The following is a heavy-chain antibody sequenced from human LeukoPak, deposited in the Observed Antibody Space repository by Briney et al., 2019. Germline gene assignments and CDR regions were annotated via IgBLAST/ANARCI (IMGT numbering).Heavy chain of an antibody. Sequence: GGSLRLSCVASGFAFSSFAMSWFRQAPGKRLEWVSSISGNGDYTYYADSVQGRFTISRDNSKSTLCLQMNSLRAEDTAVYYCAKQLGYCSDGSCYFPYWGQGTLVTVSS. J-gene: IGHJ4*02. CDR2: ISGNGDYT. V-gene: IGHV3-23*01. D-gene: IGHD2-15*01. CDR3: AKQLGYCSDGSCYFPY. CDR1: GFAFSSFA.